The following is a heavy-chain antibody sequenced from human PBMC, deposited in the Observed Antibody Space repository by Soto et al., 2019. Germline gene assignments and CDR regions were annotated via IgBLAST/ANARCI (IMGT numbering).Heavy chain of an antibody. J-gene: IGHJ4*02. D-gene: IGHD6-6*01. V-gene: IGHV1-2*02. CDR3: ARDAGGAAPVPFDY. CDR2: INPNSGDT. CDR1: GYTFTDYY. Sequence: ASVKVSCKASGYTFTDYYMHWVRQAPGQGLEWMGWINPNSGDTNYAQKVQGRVTMTRDASISTAYMELSRLRSDDTAMFYCARDAGGAAPVPFDYWGRGTLVTVSS.